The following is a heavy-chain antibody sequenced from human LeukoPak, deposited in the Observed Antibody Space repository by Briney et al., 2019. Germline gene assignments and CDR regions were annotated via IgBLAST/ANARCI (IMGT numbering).Heavy chain of an antibody. CDR1: GFTFDDYA. Sequence: PGESLRLSCAASGFTFDDYAMHWVRQAPGKGLEWVPGISWNSGSIGYADSVKGRFTISRDNAKNSLYLQMNSLRAEDTALYYCAKDMDGDYGSAFDIWGQGTVVTVSS. D-gene: IGHD4-17*01. J-gene: IGHJ3*02. V-gene: IGHV3-9*01. CDR3: AKDMDGDYGSAFDI. CDR2: ISWNSGSI.